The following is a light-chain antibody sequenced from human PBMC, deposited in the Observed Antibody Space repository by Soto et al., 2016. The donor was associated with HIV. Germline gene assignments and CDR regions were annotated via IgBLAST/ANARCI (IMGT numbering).Light chain of an antibody. V-gene: IGLV3-21*03. CDR3: QVWDVSTDLAL. CDR2: DDT. CDR1: NIGVKS. Sequence: SYELTQPPSVSVAPGKSARISCGGNNIGVKSVHWYQQKPGQAPVLVVYDDTDRPSGIPERFSGSNSGNTATLTISRVEAGDEADYYCQVWDVSTDLALFGGGTKLTVL. J-gene: IGLJ2*01.